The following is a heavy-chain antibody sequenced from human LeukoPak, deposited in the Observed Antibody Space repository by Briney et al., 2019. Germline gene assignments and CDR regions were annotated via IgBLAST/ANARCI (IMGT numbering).Heavy chain of an antibody. CDR1: GYTFTTYG. V-gene: IGHV1-18*01. J-gene: IGHJ4*02. CDR2: ITAYNGNT. Sequence: ASVKVSCKAYGYTFTTYGISWVRQAPGQGLEWTGWITAYNGNTHYAQKLQGRVTLTTDTSTSTAYMELRSLRSDDTAVYYCARGLALGSESSGYYYLPDYWGQGTLVTVSS. D-gene: IGHD3-22*01. CDR3: ARGLALGSESSGYYYLPDY.